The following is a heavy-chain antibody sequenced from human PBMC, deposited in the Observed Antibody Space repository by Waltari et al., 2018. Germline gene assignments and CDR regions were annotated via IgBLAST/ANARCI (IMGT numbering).Heavy chain of an antibody. CDR3: ARGGSYINS. CDR1: NFTFSRYW. CDR2: IRHDGDAK. V-gene: IGHV3-7*04. J-gene: IGHJ5*02. D-gene: IGHD3-16*01. Sequence: DVQLVESGGGSVHPGGSLRLSCVASNFTFSRYWMSWVRQAPGKGLEWVANIRHDGDAKDYVDSVKGRFTISRDNAKNSLFLQMNSLKAEDTAVYYCARGGSYINSWGQGTRVTVSS.